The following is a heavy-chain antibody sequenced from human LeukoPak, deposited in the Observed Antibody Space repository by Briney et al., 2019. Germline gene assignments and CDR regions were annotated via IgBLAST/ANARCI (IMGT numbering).Heavy chain of an antibody. CDR2: IYPRDGST. Sequence: ASVKVSCKASGYTFTSYDINWVRQAPGQGLEWMGMIYPRDGSTGYAQNFQGRVTVTRDTSTTTVHMELRGLRSEDTAVYYCARDQEGFDYWGQGTVVTVSS. CDR3: ARDQEGFDY. J-gene: IGHJ4*02. CDR1: GYTFTSYD. V-gene: IGHV1-46*01.